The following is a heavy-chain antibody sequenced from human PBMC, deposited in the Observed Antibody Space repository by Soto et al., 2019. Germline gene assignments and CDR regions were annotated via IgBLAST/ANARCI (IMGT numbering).Heavy chain of an antibody. CDR2: ISYDGSNK. CDR3: AREAGTYYYGSGSYYNLNY. V-gene: IGHV3-30-3*01. Sequence: QVQLVESGGGVVQPGRSLRFSCAASGFTFSSYAMHWVRQAPGKGLEWVAVISYDGSNKYYADSVKGRFTISRDNSKNTLYLQMNSLRAEDTAVYYCAREAGTYYYGSGSYYNLNYWGQGTLVTVSS. D-gene: IGHD3-10*01. CDR1: GFTFSSYA. J-gene: IGHJ4*02.